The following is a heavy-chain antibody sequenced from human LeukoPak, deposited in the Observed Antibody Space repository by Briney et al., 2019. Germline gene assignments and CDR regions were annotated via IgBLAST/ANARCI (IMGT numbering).Heavy chain of an antibody. J-gene: IGHJ6*02. V-gene: IGHV5-51*01. CDR2: IYPEDSDT. D-gene: IGHD5-12*01. Sequence: GESLKISCKGSGYTFSSYWIGWLRQLPGKGLEWMGIIYPEDSDTRYSTSFQAQVTISADKSISTAYLQWSSLKASDTAMYYCASLSSGYDLNTRGYYGMDVWGQGTTVTVSS. CDR3: ASLSSGYDLNTRGYYGMDV. CDR1: GYTFSSYW.